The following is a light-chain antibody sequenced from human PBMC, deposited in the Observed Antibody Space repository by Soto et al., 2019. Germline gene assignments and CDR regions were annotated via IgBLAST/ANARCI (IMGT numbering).Light chain of an antibody. V-gene: IGKV3-20*01. J-gene: IGKJ2*01. CDR3: HQYGSSPYT. CDR2: GAS. Sequence: ETVLTQSPGTLSLSPGERATLSCRASQSVSNSYLAWYQQKPGQAPRLLIYGASTRATGIPDRFSGSGSGTDFTLTISRLEPEDFAVYYCHQYGSSPYTFGQGTKLEIK. CDR1: QSVSNSY.